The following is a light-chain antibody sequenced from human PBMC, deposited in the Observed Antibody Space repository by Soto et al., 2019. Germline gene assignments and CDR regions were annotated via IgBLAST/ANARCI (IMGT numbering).Light chain of an antibody. CDR2: DAS. Sequence: EIVLTQSPATLSLSPGERATLSCRASQSISSYLAWYQQKPGQAPRLLIYDASNRATGIPARFSGSGSGTDFTPTISSLEPEDFAVYYCQQRPSWTFGQGTKVEI. J-gene: IGKJ1*01. V-gene: IGKV3-11*01. CDR3: QQRPSWT. CDR1: QSISSY.